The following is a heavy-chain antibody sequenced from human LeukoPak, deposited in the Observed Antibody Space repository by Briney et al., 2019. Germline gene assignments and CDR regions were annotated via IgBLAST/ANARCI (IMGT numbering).Heavy chain of an antibody. Sequence: SETLSLTCTVSGGSISSYYWSWIRQPAGKGLEWIGRIYTSGSTNYNPSLKSRVTISVDTSKNQFSLKLSSVTAADTAVYYCARETRDYGSGSYYNEFDYWGQGTLVTVSS. CDR1: GGSISSYY. D-gene: IGHD3-10*01. CDR3: ARETRDYGSGSYYNEFDY. V-gene: IGHV4-4*07. CDR2: IYTSGST. J-gene: IGHJ4*02.